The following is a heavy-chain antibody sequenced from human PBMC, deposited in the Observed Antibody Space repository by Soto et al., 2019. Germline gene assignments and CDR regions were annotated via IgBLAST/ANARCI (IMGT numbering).Heavy chain of an antibody. CDR1: GFTFSHYG. J-gene: IGHJ4*02. D-gene: IGHD3-22*01. CDR3: ARDYSSGYYYIDF. Sequence: QVQLVESGGGVVQPGRSLRLSCAASGFTFSHYGMHWVRQAPGKGLDWVAVISYDGSNKYYADSVKGRFTISRDNSKNTLYLQMNSLRAEDTAVYYCARDYSSGYYYIDFWGQGTLVTASS. CDR2: ISYDGSNK. V-gene: IGHV3-30*03.